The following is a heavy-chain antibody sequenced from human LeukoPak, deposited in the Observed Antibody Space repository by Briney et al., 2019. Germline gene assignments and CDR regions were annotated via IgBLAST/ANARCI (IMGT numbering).Heavy chain of an antibody. V-gene: IGHV3-23*01. D-gene: IGHD3-22*01. Sequence: GGSLRLSCAASGFTFSRHGVHWVRQAPGKGLEWVSAISGSGGSTYYADSVKGRFTISRDNSKNTLYLQMNSLRAEDTAVYYCAKDFQAHYYDSSGYPNAFDIWGQGTMVTVSS. J-gene: IGHJ3*02. CDR2: ISGSGGST. CDR3: AKDFQAHYYDSSGYPNAFDI. CDR1: GFTFSRHG.